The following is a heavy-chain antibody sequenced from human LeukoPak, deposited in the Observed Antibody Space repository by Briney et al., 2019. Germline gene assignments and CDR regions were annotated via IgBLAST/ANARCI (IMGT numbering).Heavy chain of an antibody. J-gene: IGHJ4*02. D-gene: IGHD6-13*01. CDR3: ARRNPPIAAAGQGAEFDY. CDR1: GGSISSSSYY. CDR2: IYYSGST. Sequence: SETLSLTCTVSGGSISSSSYYWGWIRQPPGKGLEWIGSIYYSGSTYYSPSLKSRVTISVDTSKNQFSLKLSSVTAADTAVYYCARRNPPIAAAGQGAEFDYWGQGTLVTVSS. V-gene: IGHV4-39*01.